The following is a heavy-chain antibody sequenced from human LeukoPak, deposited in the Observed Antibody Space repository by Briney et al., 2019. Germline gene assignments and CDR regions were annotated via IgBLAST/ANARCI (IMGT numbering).Heavy chain of an antibody. CDR1: GYAFTGYY. V-gene: IGHV1-2*02. CDR3: AVAPGDY. CDR2: INPNTGDT. J-gene: IGHJ4*02. D-gene: IGHD2-21*01. Sequence: ASVKVSCKASGYAFTGYYMHWVRQAPGQGLEWMGWINPNTGDTNYAQKFQGRVTMTRDTSITTVYMEISRLTSDDTALFYCAVAPGDYWGQGTLVTVSS.